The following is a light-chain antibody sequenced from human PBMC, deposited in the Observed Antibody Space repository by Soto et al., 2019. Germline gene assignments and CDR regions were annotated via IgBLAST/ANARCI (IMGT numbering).Light chain of an antibody. CDR3: QQYNNWPPIT. CDR2: DAS. Sequence: EIVLTQSPATLSLSPGERATLSCRASQSLSSYLAWYQQKPDQAPRLLIYDASNRATGIPARFSGSGSGTDFTLTISSLEPEDFAVYYCQQYNNWPPITFGQGTRLEIK. V-gene: IGKV3-11*01. CDR1: QSLSSY. J-gene: IGKJ5*01.